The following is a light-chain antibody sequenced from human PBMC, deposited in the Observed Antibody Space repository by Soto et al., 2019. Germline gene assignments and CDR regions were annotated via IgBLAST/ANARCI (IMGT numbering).Light chain of an antibody. V-gene: IGKV3-15*01. CDR2: GAS. CDR1: QSVSSN. CDR3: QQYYTYPPT. J-gene: IGKJ4*01. Sequence: EIVMTQSPATLSVSPGERATLSCRASQSVSSNLAWYRQKPGQAPRLLIYGASTRATGIPVRFSGSGSGTDFTLTISCLQSEDFATYYCQQYYTYPPTFGGGTKVDIK.